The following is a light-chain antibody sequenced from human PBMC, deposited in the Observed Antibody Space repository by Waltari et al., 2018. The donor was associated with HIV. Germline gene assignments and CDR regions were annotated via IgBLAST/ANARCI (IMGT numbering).Light chain of an antibody. CDR3: ATLDDSLNGPI. V-gene: IGLV1-44*01. Sequence: QSVLTQSPSASGPPGQRVTISCSGGRSTLGSNGVEWDQQFPGTAPKLLSYSNNQRPSGVPDRFSGSKSVTSASLAISGLQSEDEATYYCATLDDSLNGPIFGGGTRLTVL. J-gene: IGLJ2*01. CDR1: RSTLGSNG. CDR2: SNN.